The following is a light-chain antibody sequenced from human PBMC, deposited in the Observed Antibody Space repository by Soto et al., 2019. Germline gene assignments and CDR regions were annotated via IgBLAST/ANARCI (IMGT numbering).Light chain of an antibody. J-gene: IGLJ1*01. CDR2: STN. V-gene: IGLV1-44*01. Sequence: QSVLPQPPSASGTPGQRVTISCSGSSSNIGSNTVNWYQQLPGTAHKLLIYSTNQRPSGVPDRFSGSKSGTSASLAISGLQYEDEADYYCAAWDDGLNGLYVFGTGTKLTVL. CDR3: AAWDDGLNGLYV. CDR1: SSNIGSNT.